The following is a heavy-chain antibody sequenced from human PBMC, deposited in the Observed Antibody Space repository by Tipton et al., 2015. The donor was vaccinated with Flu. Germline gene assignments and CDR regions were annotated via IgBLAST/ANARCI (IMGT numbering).Heavy chain of an antibody. J-gene: IGHJ6*02. CDR1: GYTFTSYG. CDR3: ARDHPGGVAADYYYYGMDV. CDR2: ISAYNGNT. D-gene: IGHD6-13*01. Sequence: QLMQSGAEVKKPGASVRVSCKASGYTFTSYGISWVRQAPGQGLEWMGWISAYNGNTNYAQKLQGRVTMTTDTSTSTAYMELRSLRSDDTAVYYCARDHPGGVAADYYYYGMDVWGQGTTVTVSS. V-gene: IGHV1-18*01.